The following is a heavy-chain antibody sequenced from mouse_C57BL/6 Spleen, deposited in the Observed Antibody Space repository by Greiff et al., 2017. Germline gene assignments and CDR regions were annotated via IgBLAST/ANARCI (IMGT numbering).Heavy chain of an antibody. D-gene: IGHD1-1*01. J-gene: IGHJ4*01. Sequence: VHVKQSGPELVKPGASVKIPCKASGYTFTDYNMDWVKQSHGKSLEWIGDINPNNGGTIYNQKFKGKATLTVDKSSSTAYMELRSLTSEDTAVYYCARGVEDYWHYAMDYWGQGTSVTVSS. V-gene: IGHV1-18*01. CDR1: GYTFTDYN. CDR3: ARGVEDYWHYAMDY. CDR2: INPNNGGT.